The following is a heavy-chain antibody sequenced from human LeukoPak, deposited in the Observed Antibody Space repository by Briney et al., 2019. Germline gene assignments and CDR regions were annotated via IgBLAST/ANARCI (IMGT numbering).Heavy chain of an antibody. CDR3: ARGSRFLEWLLSRDQYYFDY. J-gene: IGHJ4*02. V-gene: IGHV3-74*01. D-gene: IGHD3-3*01. Sequence: GGSLRLSCAASGFTFSNHWMHWVRQAPGKGLVWVSRINSDGSSTSYADSVKGRFTISRDNAKNTLYLQMNSLRAEDTAVYYCARGSRFLEWLLSRDQYYFDYWGQGTLVTVSS. CDR1: GFTFSNHW. CDR2: INSDGSST.